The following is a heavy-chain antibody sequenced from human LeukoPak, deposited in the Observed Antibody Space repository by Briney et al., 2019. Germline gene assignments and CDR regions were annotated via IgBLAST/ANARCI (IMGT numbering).Heavy chain of an antibody. D-gene: IGHD4-17*01. CDR1: GFTFSSYW. CDR2: IKQDGSEK. CDR3: ATGDGDSRYYFDS. J-gene: IGHJ4*02. V-gene: IGHV3-7*01. Sequence: GGSLRLSCAASGFTFSSYWMSWVRQAPGKGLEWVGNIKQDGSEKYYVDSVKGRFTISRDNAKNTLFLEMNSLRAEDTAVYYCATGDGDSRYYFDSWGQGTQVTVSS.